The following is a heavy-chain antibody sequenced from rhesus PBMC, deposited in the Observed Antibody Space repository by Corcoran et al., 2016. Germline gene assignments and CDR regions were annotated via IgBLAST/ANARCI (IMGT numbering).Heavy chain of an antibody. Sequence: QVQLQESGPGLVKPSETLSLTCAVSGGSISSNYWSWIRQPPGKGLEWIGYIYGSSGSTYYNPSLTSRVTSSTDTSKNQFSLKLSSVTAADTAVYYCARGQGYSGYSFGDFDYWGQGVLVTVSS. CDR3: ARGQGYSGYSFGDFDY. J-gene: IGHJ4*01. V-gene: IGHV4-147*01. D-gene: IGHD5-30*01. CDR1: GGSISSNY. CDR2: IYGSSGST.